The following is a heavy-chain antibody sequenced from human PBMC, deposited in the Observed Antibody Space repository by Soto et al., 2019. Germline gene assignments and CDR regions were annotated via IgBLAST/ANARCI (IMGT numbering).Heavy chain of an antibody. CDR2: IDWCDDK. CDR3: ARKLKRRTFYWIQNDY. J-gene: IGHJ4*02. CDR1: GVSGTTSRMC. D-gene: IGHD3-9*01. Sequence: GPTPVNRPPPLTLTCTFAGVSGTTSRMCVTWFPQPPGTALEWLPLIDWCDDKCYKTSLMTRLTLSKGPSKNQVVLTMTHMDHVDRGTYYCARKLKRRTFYWIQNDYSGQGALLTVSS. V-gene: IGHV2-70*01.